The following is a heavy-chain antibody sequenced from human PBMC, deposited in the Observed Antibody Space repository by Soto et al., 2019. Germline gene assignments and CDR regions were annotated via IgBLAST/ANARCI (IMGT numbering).Heavy chain of an antibody. CDR2: IFYSGST. V-gene: IGHV4-59*01. D-gene: IGHD3-22*01. CDR3: ATENASSGSFDY. Sequence: SDTLSLTCTVSGGAISNYYWSWIRQPPGRGLEWIGHIFYSGSTNYNPSLKSRVTISVDTSKNQFSLKLSSVTAADTAVYYCATENASSGSFDYWGQGTLVTVSS. CDR1: GGAISNYY. J-gene: IGHJ4*02.